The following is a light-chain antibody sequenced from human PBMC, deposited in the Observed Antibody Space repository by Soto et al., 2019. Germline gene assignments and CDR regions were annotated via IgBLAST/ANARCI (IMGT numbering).Light chain of an antibody. J-gene: IGLJ1*01. Sequence: QSVLTQPTSVSGSPGQSITISCTGNHNDIGTYDYVSWYQQHPGRAPRLLIHGVTTRPSGISGRFSASKSGLTASLTISGLHPEDEPDYYCSSFTSNRIYVFGPGPKLTVL. CDR1: HNDIGTYDY. CDR3: SSFTSNRIYV. CDR2: GVT. V-gene: IGLV2-14*03.